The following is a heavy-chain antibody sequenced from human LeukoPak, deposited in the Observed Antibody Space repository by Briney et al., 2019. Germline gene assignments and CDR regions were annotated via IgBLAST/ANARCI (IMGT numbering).Heavy chain of an antibody. V-gene: IGHV1-69*04. CDR3: ASDRTIAAAVDPFDI. D-gene: IGHD6-13*01. Sequence: ASVKASCKASRVTFNSCSISWVRQAPGHGLEWMGRIIPLLGIVNYAQRFQGKVTITADKSTSTAYMELSSLRSEDTAMYFCASDRTIAAAVDPFDIWGQGTMVTVSS. CDR1: RVTFNSCS. CDR2: IIPLLGIV. J-gene: IGHJ3*02.